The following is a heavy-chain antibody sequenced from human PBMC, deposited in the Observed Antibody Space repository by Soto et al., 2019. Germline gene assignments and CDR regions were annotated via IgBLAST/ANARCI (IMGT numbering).Heavy chain of an antibody. CDR1: GFTFSSFG. V-gene: IGHV3-30*03. J-gene: IGHJ6*02. CDR2: ISYDGNNK. CDR3: ARQIDISSWYYYYYGMDV. D-gene: IGHD6-13*01. Sequence: QVQLVESGGGVVQPGRSLRLSCAASGFTFSSFGMHWVRQAPGKGLVWVAIISYDGNNKYYAYSVQGRFTISRDNSKNTLYLQMNSLRAADTAVYYCARQIDISSWYYYYYGMDVWGQGTTVTVSS.